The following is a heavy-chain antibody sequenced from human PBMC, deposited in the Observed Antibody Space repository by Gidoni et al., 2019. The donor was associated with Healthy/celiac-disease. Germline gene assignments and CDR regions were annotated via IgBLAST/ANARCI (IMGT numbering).Heavy chain of an antibody. D-gene: IGHD6-19*01. J-gene: IGHJ4*02. V-gene: IGHV3-11*06. CDR2: ISSSSSYT. Sequence: QVQLVESGGGLVKPGGSLRLSCAASGFTFSDYYMSWIRQAPGKGLEWVSYISSSSSYTNYADSVKGRFTISRDNAKNSLYRQMNSLRAEDTAVYYCASLGSSSDRGPHFDYWGQGTLVTVSS. CDR1: GFTFSDYY. CDR3: ASLGSSSDRGPHFDY.